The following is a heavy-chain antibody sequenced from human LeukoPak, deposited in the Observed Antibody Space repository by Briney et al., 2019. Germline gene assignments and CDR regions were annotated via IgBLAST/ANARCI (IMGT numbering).Heavy chain of an antibody. J-gene: IGHJ4*02. D-gene: IGHD5-18*01. V-gene: IGHV3-9*01. CDR2: ISWNSGSI. CDR3: AKVHDRGYGYGLSFDY. Sequence: GRSLRLSCAASGFTFDDYAMHWVRQAPGKGLEWVSGISWNSGSIGYADSVKGRFTISRDNAKNSLYLQMNSLRAEDTALYYCAKVHDRGYGYGLSFDYWGQGTLVTVSS. CDR1: GFTFDDYA.